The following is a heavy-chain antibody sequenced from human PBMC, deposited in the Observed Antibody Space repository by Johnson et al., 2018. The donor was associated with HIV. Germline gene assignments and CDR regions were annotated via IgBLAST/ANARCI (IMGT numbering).Heavy chain of an antibody. CDR2: INWNGGST. CDR3: ARDPTIAWDLKGDAFDI. CDR1: GFTFSSYA. J-gene: IGHJ3*02. Sequence: VQLVESGGGLVQPGGSLRLSCAASGFTFSSYAMHWVRQAPGKGLEWVSGINWNGGSTGYADSVTGRFTISRDNAKNSLYLQMNSLRAEDTALYYCARDPTIAWDLKGDAFDIWGQGTMVTVYS. D-gene: IGHD1-26*01. V-gene: IGHV3-20*04.